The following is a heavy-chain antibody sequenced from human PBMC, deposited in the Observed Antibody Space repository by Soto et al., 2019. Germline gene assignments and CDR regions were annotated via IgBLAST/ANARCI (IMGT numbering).Heavy chain of an antibody. Sequence: PSETLSLTCAVSGGSISSGGYSWSWIRQPPGKGLEWIGYMYYSGSTYYNPSLKSRVTISVDTSKNQFSLKLSSVTAADTAVYYCARHRQWLAGFDYWGQGTLVTSPQ. V-gene: IGHV4-30-2*03. J-gene: IGHJ4*02. D-gene: IGHD6-19*01. CDR3: ARHRQWLAGFDY. CDR2: MYYSGST. CDR1: GGSISSGGYS.